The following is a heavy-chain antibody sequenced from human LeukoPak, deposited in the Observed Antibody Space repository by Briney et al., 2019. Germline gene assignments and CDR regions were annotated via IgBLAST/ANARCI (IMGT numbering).Heavy chain of an antibody. Sequence: GASVKVSCKASGGTFSSYAISWVRQAPGQGLERMGGIIPIFGTANYAQKFQGRVTITADESTSTAYMELSSLRSEDTAVYYCARKVGPYYDSSGYYYDWGQGTLVTVSS. CDR1: GGTFSSYA. J-gene: IGHJ4*02. V-gene: IGHV1-69*13. CDR2: IIPIFGTA. D-gene: IGHD3-22*01. CDR3: ARKVGPYYDSSGYYYD.